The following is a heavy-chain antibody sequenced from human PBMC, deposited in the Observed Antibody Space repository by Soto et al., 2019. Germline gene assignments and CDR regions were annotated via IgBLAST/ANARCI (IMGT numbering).Heavy chain of an antibody. CDR1: GFTFSGST. V-gene: IGHV3-73*02. D-gene: IGHD2-8*01. CDR3: LSPINGWLGH. J-gene: IGHJ4*02. Sequence: EVQLVESGGGLVQPGGSLKLSCATSGFTFSGSTIHWVRQASGKGLEWVGHIRSKTNNYATAYSASVKGRFTISRDESKTTAYLQMNTLKTEDTAVYYCLSPINGWLGHWGQGTLVTVSS. CDR2: IRSKTNNYAT.